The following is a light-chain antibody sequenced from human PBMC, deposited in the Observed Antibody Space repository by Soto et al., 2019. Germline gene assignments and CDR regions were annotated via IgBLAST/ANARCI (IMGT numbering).Light chain of an antibody. Sequence: DIQMTQSPSSLSASVGDRVPFTCRASQGIRNDLGWYQQKPGKAPKRLIYAASSLQSGVPSRFSVSATEFTLDFTLTIRSLQPEDFATYYCPQYNTYPRTFAQGPKLEIK. CDR2: AAS. CDR1: QGIRND. V-gene: IGKV1-17*01. J-gene: IGKJ2*01. CDR3: PQYNTYPRT.